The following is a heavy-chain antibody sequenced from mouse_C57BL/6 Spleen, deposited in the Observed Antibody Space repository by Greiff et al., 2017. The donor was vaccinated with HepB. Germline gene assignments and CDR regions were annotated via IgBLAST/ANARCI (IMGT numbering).Heavy chain of an antibody. CDR1: GYTFTDYE. V-gene: IGHV1-15*01. J-gene: IGHJ2*01. CDR3: TNGGYFDY. CDR2: IDPETGGT. Sequence: VKLMESGAELVRPGASVTLSCKASGYTFTDYEMHWVKQTPVHGLEWIGAIDPETGGTAYNQKFKGKAILTADKSSSTAYMELRSLTSEDSAVYYCTNGGYFDYWGQGTTLTVSS.